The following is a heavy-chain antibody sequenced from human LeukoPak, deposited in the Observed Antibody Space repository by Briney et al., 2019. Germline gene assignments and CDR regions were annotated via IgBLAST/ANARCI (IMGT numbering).Heavy chain of an antibody. Sequence: ASVKVSCKASGGTFSSYAVSWVRQAPGQGLEWMRGIIPIFGTANYAQKFQGRVTISTDESTSTAYMELSSLRSEDTAVYYCARENTGYCSSTSCYEFSYWGQGTLVTVSS. CDR2: IIPIFGTA. J-gene: IGHJ4*02. V-gene: IGHV1-69*05. CDR1: GGTFSSYA. D-gene: IGHD2-2*01. CDR3: ARENTGYCSSTSCYEFSY.